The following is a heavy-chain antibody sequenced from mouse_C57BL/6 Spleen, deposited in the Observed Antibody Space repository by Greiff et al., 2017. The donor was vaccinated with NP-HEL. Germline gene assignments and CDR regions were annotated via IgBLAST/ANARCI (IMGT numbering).Heavy chain of an antibody. J-gene: IGHJ2*01. CDR1: GFNIKDYY. D-gene: IGHD1-1*01. V-gene: IGHV14-2*01. Sequence: EVQLKQSGAELVKPGASVKLSCTASGFNIKDYYMHWVKQRPEQGLEWIGRIDPEDGETKYAPKFQGKATIPADTSSNTADLQLSSLTSEDTAVYYGARTMRSRPWYFDYWGQGTTLTVSA. CDR2: IDPEDGET. CDR3: ARTMRSRPWYFDY.